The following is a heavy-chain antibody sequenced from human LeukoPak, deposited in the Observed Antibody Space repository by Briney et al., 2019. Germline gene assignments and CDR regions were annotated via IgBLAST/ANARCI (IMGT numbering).Heavy chain of an antibody. V-gene: IGHV3-66*02. CDR3: AKSGGHGYVYPY. CDR1: GFTVSSTY. Sequence: GGSLRLSCAASGFTVSSTYIMSWVRQAPGKGLEWVSLIYSGGSTYYADSVKGRFTISRDNSKNTLYLQMNSLRTGDTAVYYCAKSGGHGYVYPYWGRGTLVTVSS. J-gene: IGHJ4*02. D-gene: IGHD3-22*01. CDR2: IYSGGST.